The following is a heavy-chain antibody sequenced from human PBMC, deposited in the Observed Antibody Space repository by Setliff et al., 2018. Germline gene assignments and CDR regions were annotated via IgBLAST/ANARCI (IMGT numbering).Heavy chain of an antibody. Sequence: PGGSLRLSCAASGITFSTYSMNWVRQAPGKGLEWVSYISSRSDIIYYADSVKGRFTISRDNAKNSLYLQMNSLRVEDTSVYYCARGYYTPRGSHIVAYYYMDVWGKGTPVTVSS. J-gene: IGHJ6*03. CDR3: ARGYYTPRGSHIVAYYYMDV. V-gene: IGHV3-48*01. D-gene: IGHD3-3*01. CDR2: ISSRSDII. CDR1: GITFSTYS.